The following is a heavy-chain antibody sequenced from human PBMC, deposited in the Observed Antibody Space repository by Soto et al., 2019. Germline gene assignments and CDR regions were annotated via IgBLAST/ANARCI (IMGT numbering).Heavy chain of an antibody. Sequence: QVQLVQSGAEVKKPGASVKVSCKASGYTFTSYGISWVRQAPGQGLEWMGWISAYNGNTNYAQKLQGRATMTTDTNTSTAYKELRSLRSNDTDVYYCARDEFGDPGVYWGQGPLVTVSS. CDR3: ARDEFGDPGVY. CDR1: GYTFTSYG. J-gene: IGHJ4*02. V-gene: IGHV1-18*01. D-gene: IGHD4-17*01. CDR2: ISAYNGNT.